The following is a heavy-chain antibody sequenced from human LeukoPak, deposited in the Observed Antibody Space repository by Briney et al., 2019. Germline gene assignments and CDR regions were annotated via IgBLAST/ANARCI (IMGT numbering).Heavy chain of an antibody. CDR1: DGSISSISYS. D-gene: IGHD3-10*01. Sequence: SETLSPTCPVSDGSISSISYSWGWIRQPPGKGLEWIGSIYYSGSTYYNPSLKSRVTISVDTTKNQFSLKLSSVTAADTAVYYCASLSRMVRGARVYYFDYWGQGTLATVSS. J-gene: IGHJ4*02. CDR2: IYYSGST. V-gene: IGHV4-39*07. CDR3: ASLSRMVRGARVYYFDY.